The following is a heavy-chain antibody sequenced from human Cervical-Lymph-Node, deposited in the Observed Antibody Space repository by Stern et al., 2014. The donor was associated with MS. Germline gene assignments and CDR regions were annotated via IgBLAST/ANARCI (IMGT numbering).Heavy chain of an antibody. CDR3: ARGRDGYKSHFDY. Sequence: QLQLQESGPGLVKPSQTLSLTCTVSGGSITSGGYYWSWIRQHPGKGLEWIGYINYSGSPYYNPSLKSLVTISVDTSKNQFSLKLSSVTAADTAVYYCARGRDGYKSHFDYWGQGTLVTVSS. CDR2: INYSGSP. D-gene: IGHD5-24*01. CDR1: GGSITSGGYY. J-gene: IGHJ4*02. V-gene: IGHV4-31*01.